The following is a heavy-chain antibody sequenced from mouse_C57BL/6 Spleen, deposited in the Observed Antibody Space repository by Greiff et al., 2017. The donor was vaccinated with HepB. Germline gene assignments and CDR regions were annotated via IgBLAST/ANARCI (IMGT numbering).Heavy chain of an antibody. Sequence: EVMLVESGGGLVQPGGSLQLSCAASGFTFSSYAMSWVRQTPEKRLEWVATISDGGSYTYYPDNVKGRFTISRDNAKNNLYLQMSHLKSEDTAMYYCARGGTTVVAPFAYWGQGTLVTVSA. J-gene: IGHJ3*01. CDR3: ARGGTTVVAPFAY. CDR2: ISDGGSYT. D-gene: IGHD1-1*01. CDR1: GFTFSSYA. V-gene: IGHV5-4*03.